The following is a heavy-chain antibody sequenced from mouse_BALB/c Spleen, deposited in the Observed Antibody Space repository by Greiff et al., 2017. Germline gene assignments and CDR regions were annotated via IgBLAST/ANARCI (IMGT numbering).Heavy chain of an antibody. J-gene: IGHJ4*01. V-gene: IGHV5-17*02. D-gene: IGHD4-1*02. CDR3: ARPFNWDGYAMDY. Sequence: EVQRVESGGGLVQPGGSRKLSCAASVFTFSSFGMHWVRQAPEKGLEWVAYISSGSSTIYYADTVKGRFTISRDNPKNTLFLQMTSLRSEDTAMYYCARPFNWDGYAMDYWGQGTSVTVSS. CDR2: ISSGSSTI. CDR1: VFTFSSFG.